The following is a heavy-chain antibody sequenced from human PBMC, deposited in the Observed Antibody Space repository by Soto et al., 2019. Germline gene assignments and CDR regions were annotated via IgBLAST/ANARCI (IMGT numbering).Heavy chain of an antibody. CDR2: IYYSGST. V-gene: IGHV4-59*01. J-gene: IGHJ4*02. CDR3: ARAQSSYFDY. Sequence: QVQLQESGPGLVKPSETLSLTCTVSGGSISSYYWSWIRQPPGKGLEWIGYIYYSGSTNYNPSLKSRVTIAVDTAKNQVSRKLSSVTAADTAVYYCARAQSSYFDYWGQGTLVTVSS. CDR1: GGSISSYY.